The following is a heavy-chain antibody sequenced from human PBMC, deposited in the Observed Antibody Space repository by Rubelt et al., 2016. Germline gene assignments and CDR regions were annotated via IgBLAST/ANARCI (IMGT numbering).Heavy chain of an antibody. D-gene: IGHD1-14*01. CDR2: MYYSGNT. Sequence: QLQLQESGPGLVKPSETLSLTCTVSGGSISSSSYYWGWIRQPPGKGLEWIGSMYYSGNTYYNPSLKSRVTISVDTSKNQFSLKLNSVTAADTAVYYCARLAATATTYYCDYWGQGTLVTVSS. J-gene: IGHJ4*02. CDR3: ARLAATATTYYCDY. V-gene: IGHV4-39*01. CDR1: GGSISSSSYY.